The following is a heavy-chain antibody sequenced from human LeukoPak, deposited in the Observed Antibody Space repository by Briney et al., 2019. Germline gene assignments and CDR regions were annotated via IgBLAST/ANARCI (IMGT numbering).Heavy chain of an antibody. CDR3: ARDRGALDAFDI. Sequence: GASVKVSCKASGYTFTVYHMHWVRQAPGQGLEWLGFINPNNGDTDSPQRFQGRVTMTRDTSVTTVYMELTRLRSDDTAVYYCARDRGALDAFDIWGQGTMVTVSS. J-gene: IGHJ3*02. CDR1: GYTFTVYH. CDR2: INPNNGDT. V-gene: IGHV1-2*02. D-gene: IGHD3-10*01.